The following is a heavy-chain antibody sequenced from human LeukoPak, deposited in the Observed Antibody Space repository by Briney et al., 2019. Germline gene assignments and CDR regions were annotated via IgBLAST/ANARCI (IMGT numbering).Heavy chain of an antibody. CDR2: IDPSDSYT. D-gene: IGHD6-13*01. V-gene: IGHV5-10-1*01. J-gene: IGHJ5*02. CDR1: GYSFTSYW. Sequence: GESLKISCKGSGYSFTSYWISWVRQMPGKGLEWMGRIDPSDSYTNYSPSFQGHVTISADKSISTAYLQWSSLKASDTAMYYCARTGVSYSSSWYLWFDPWGQGTLVTVSS. CDR3: ARTGVSYSSSWYLWFDP.